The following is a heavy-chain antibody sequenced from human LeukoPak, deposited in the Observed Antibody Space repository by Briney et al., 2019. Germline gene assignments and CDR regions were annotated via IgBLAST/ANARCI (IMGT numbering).Heavy chain of an antibody. CDR2: INPNSGGT. CDR3: ARDLPLGSMGGSAFDL. V-gene: IGHV1-2*02. CDR1: GYTFTSYG. D-gene: IGHD2-15*01. J-gene: IGHJ4*02. Sequence: GASVKVSCKASGYTFTSYGISWVRQAPGQGLEWMGWINPNSGGTNYAQKFQGRVTMTRDTSISTAYMELSRLRSDDTAVYYCARDLPLGSMGGSAFDLWGQGTLVIVSS.